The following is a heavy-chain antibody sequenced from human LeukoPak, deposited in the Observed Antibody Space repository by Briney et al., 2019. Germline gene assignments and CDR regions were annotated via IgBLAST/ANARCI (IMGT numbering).Heavy chain of an antibody. CDR3: ARDYHRLVE. CDR1: GYTFTSYG. Sequence: GASVKVSCKASGYTFTSYGISWLRQAPGQGLEWMGWISTYNDHTSYAQKLQGRVTMTTDTSTSTAYMELRSLRSDDTAVYYCARDYHRLVEWGQGTLVTVSS. D-gene: IGHD3-16*02. CDR2: ISTYNDHT. J-gene: IGHJ4*02. V-gene: IGHV1-18*01.